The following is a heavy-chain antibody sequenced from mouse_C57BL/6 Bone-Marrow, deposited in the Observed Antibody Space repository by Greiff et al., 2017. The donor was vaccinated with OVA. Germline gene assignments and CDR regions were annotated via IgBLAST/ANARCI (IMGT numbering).Heavy chain of an antibody. CDR1: GYTFTSYG. CDR2: IYPRSGNT. J-gene: IGHJ1*03. D-gene: IGHD2-2*01. CDR3: ARRNYDGYDRYFDV. V-gene: IGHV1-81*01. Sequence: QVQLQQPGAELVKPGASVKLSCKASGYTFTSYGISWVKQRTGQGLEWIGEIYPRSGNTYYNEKFKGKATLTADKSSSTAYMELRSLTSEDSAVYFCARRNYDGYDRYFDVWGTVTTVTVSS.